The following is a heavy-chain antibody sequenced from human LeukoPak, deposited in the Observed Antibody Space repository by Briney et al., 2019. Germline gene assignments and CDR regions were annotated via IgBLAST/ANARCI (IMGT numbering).Heavy chain of an antibody. CDR3: ARDAPYYYGSGSYYS. CDR2: ISSSSSYI. D-gene: IGHD3-10*01. Sequence: PGGSLRLSCAASGFTFSSYSMNWVRQAPGKGLEWVSSISSSSSYIYYADSVKGRFTISRDNAKNSLYLQMNSLRAEDTAVYYCARDAPYYYGSGSYYSWGQGTLVTVSS. J-gene: IGHJ4*02. CDR1: GFTFSSYS. V-gene: IGHV3-21*01.